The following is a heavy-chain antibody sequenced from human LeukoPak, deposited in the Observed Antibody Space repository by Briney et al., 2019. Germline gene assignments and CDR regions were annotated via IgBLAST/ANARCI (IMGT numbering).Heavy chain of an antibody. Sequence: SVKVSCKASGGTFSSYAISWVRQAPGQGLEWMGGIIPILGIGNCIQKFQGRVTITADESTSTAYMELSSLRSEDTAVYYCADSPASNHYYMDVWGKGTTVTVSS. CDR2: IIPILGIG. CDR3: ADSPASNHYYMDV. D-gene: IGHD3-22*01. V-gene: IGHV1-69*13. J-gene: IGHJ6*03. CDR1: GGTFSSYA.